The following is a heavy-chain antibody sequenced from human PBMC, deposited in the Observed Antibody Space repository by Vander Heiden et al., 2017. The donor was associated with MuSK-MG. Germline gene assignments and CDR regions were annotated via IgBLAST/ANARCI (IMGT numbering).Heavy chain of an antibody. Sequence: GPALVKPTQTLTLTCAFSGFSLRTSGVGVGWIRQPPGKALEWLALIYWDDDKRYSASLRSRLTITKDTSDNEVVLKMTNMDPVDTATYYCARRRVVRDFDYRCHGRLVAVAS. V-gene: IGHV2-5*02. CDR2: IYWDDDK. D-gene: IGHD2-21*01. CDR1: GFSLRTSGVG. CDR3: ARRRVVRDFDY. J-gene: IGHJ4*01.